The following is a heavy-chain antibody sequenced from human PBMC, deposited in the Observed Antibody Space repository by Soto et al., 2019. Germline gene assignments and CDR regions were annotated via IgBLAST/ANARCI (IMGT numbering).Heavy chain of an antibody. D-gene: IGHD2-15*01. J-gene: IGHJ4*02. Sequence: QVQLVQSGAEVKKPGASVKVSCEASGYTFTNYPMHWVRQAPGQRLEWMGWINAGNGNTKYSQKFQGRVTITRDTSASTAYMELSSLRSEDTSVYYCARGALVVAATLDYWGQGTLVTVSS. CDR2: INAGNGNT. CDR3: ARGALVVAATLDY. V-gene: IGHV1-3*01. CDR1: GYTFTNYP.